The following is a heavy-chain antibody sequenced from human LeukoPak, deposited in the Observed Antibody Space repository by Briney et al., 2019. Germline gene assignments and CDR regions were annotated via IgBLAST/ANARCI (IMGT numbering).Heavy chain of an antibody. CDR3: AKWPEGAMDYFDY. CDR1: GFSLSSYA. J-gene: IGHJ4*02. V-gene: IGHV3-23*01. CDR2: ISGDGTRT. Sequence: TGGSLRHSCAASGFSLSSYAMTWARQAPVKGLEWVSAISGDGTRTYYVDSVKGRFTISRDNSKNTLYLEMSSLRVEDTAIYYCAKWPEGAMDYFDYWGQGTLVTVSS. D-gene: IGHD3-16*01.